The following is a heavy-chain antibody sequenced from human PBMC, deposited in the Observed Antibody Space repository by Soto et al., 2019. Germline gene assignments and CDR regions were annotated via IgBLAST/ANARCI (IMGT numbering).Heavy chain of an antibody. V-gene: IGHV3-23*01. CDR1: GFTFSSYA. D-gene: IGHD1-26*01. CDR3: AKLVGATDFDY. Sequence: EVQLLESGGGLVQPGGSLRLSCAASGFTFSSYAMSWVRQAPGKGLEWVSTTSGSGGSRYYADSVKGRFTISRDNSKNTLYLQMNSVRAEDTAIYYCAKLVGATDFDYWGQGTLVSVSS. J-gene: IGHJ4*02. CDR2: TSGSGGSR.